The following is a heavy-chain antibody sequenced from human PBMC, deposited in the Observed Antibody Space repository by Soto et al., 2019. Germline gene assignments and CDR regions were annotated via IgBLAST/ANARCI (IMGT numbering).Heavy chain of an antibody. J-gene: IGHJ5*01. V-gene: IGHV2-26*01. CDR1: GFSLTNARMC. Sequence: SVPTLVNPTETLTLTCTVSGFSLTNARMCVSWIRQPPGKALEWLAHISSNDEKSYRITLMSRLTISKDNSKSQVVLTVTNVDPEDTAPYYCERTMQGEEYSSRYFDNW. CDR3: ERTMQGEEYSSRYFDNW. CDR2: ISSNDEK. D-gene: IGHD6-6*01.